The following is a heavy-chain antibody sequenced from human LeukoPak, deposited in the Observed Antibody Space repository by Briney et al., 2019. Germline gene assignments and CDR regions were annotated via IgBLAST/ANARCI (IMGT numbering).Heavy chain of an antibody. V-gene: IGHV3-33*01. D-gene: IGHD2-2*01. CDR2: IWYDGSNK. Sequence: GGSLTLPCATSGLTFISYDMHWVRQAPGKGMERVAVIWYDGSNKYYADSVKGRFTISRDNSKNTLYLQMNSLRAEDTAVYYCARGGCSSTSCSRPYYYYYMDVWGKGTTVTVSS. J-gene: IGHJ6*03. CDR1: GLTFISYD. CDR3: ARGGCSSTSCSRPYYYYYMDV.